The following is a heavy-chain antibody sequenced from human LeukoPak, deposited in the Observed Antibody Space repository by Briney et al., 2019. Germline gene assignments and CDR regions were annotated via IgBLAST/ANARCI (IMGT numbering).Heavy chain of an antibody. D-gene: IGHD1-20*01. Sequence: GGSLRLSCAASGFTFSSYAMSWVRQAPGKGLEWVSTIGGGGVSTYYADSVKGRFTISRDNSKNTVYLQMNSLRAEDAAVYYCAKVLSGSQDYWGQGTLVTVFS. CDR1: GFTFSSYA. CDR2: IGGGGVST. V-gene: IGHV3-23*01. CDR3: AKVLSGSQDY. J-gene: IGHJ4*02.